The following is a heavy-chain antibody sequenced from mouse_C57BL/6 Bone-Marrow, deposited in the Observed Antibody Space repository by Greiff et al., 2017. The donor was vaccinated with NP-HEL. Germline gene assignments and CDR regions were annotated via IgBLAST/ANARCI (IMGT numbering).Heavy chain of an antibody. D-gene: IGHD1-1*01. Sequence: QVQLQQSGSELRSPGSSVKLSCKDFDSEVFPIAYMSWVRQKPGHGFEWIGGILPSIGRTIYGEKFEDKATLDADTLSNTAYLELNSLTSEDSAIYSCARSLITTAPYYAMDYWGQGTSVTVSS. V-gene: IGHV15-2*01. CDR3: ARSLITTAPYYAMDY. CDR2: ILPSIGRT. CDR1: DSEVFPIAY. J-gene: IGHJ4*01.